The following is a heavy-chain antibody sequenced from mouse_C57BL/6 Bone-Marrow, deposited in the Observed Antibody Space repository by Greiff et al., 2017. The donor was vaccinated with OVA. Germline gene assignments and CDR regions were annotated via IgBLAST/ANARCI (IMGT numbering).Heavy chain of an antibody. V-gene: IGHV14-4*01. D-gene: IGHD1-1*01. J-gene: IGHJ2*01. CDR2: IDPENGDT. CDR1: GFNIKDDY. CDR3: TTDGSSFNYFDY. Sequence: DVQLQESGAELVRPGASVKLSCTASGFNIKDDYMHWVKQRPEQGLEWIGWIDPENGDTEYASKFQGKATITADTSSNTAYLQLSSLTSEDTAVYYCTTDGSSFNYFDYWGQGTTLTVSS.